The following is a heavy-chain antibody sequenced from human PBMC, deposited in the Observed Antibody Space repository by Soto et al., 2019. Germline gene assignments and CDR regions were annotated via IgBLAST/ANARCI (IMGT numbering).Heavy chain of an antibody. J-gene: IGHJ4*02. D-gene: IGHD3-10*01. CDR1: GLTFSSYA. CDR2: ISGSGGST. CDR3: AKTNPRITMVRGLTFDY. V-gene: IGHV3-23*01. Sequence: QPGVSLRLSCAASGLTFSSYAMSWVRQAPGKGLEWVSAISGSGGSTYYADSVKGRFTISRDNSKNTLYLQMNSLRAEDTAVYYCAKTNPRITMVRGLTFDYWGKGTLVTVSS.